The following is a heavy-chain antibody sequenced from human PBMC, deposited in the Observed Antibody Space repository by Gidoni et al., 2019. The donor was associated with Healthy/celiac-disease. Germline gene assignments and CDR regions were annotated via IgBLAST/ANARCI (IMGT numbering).Heavy chain of an antibody. CDR2: IFSNDEK. CDR1: AFSLSNARMG. J-gene: IGHJ5*02. CDR3: ARIPSWNYVYWFDP. Sequence: QVTLKESGPVLVQPTETLTLTCTVSAFSLSNARMGVSWIRQPPGKALEWLAHIFSNDEKSYSTSLKSRLTISKDTSKSQVVLTMTNMDPVDTATYSCARIPSWNYVYWFDPWGQGTLVTVSS. D-gene: IGHD1-7*01. V-gene: IGHV2-26*01.